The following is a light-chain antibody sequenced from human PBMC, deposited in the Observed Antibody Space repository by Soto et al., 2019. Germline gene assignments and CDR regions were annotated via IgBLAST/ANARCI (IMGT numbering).Light chain of an antibody. CDR1: QNVGRN. V-gene: IGKV3-11*01. J-gene: IGKJ4*01. Sequence: EMVLTQSPATPSLSPGESATLSCRASQNVGRNYAWYQQKSGQPPRLLIHTASSTSTGIPARFSGSGSRTAFTLTSSSLEPEDIGVYYGQERGRWPRATFGGGTKVEMK. CDR3: QERGRWPRAT. CDR2: TAS.